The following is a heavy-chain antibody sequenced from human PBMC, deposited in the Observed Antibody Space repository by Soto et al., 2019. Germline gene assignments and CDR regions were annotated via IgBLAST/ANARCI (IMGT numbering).Heavy chain of an antibody. Sequence: LRLSCAASGFTFSSYAMSWVRQAPGKGLEWVSSISGSGGSTYYADSVKGRFIISRDNSKSTLYLQMNSLRAEDTAVYYCATGTFNFDSWGQGTLVTVSS. CDR3: ATGTFNFDS. CDR1: GFTFSSYA. CDR2: ISGSGGST. J-gene: IGHJ4*02. V-gene: IGHV3-23*01.